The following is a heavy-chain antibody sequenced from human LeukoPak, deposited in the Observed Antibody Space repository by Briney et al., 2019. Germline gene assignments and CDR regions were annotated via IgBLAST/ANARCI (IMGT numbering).Heavy chain of an antibody. J-gene: IGHJ4*02. V-gene: IGHV3-30-3*02. Sequence: GWSLRLSCAASGFTFSCCAIHWVRQAPGRGLEWVAVISSDENTKFYADSVKGRFTVYRDNSKKTVWLQMNSLRAEDTAVYYCAKKGGSSGRYDYLDYWGQGTLVTVSS. D-gene: IGHD6-19*01. CDR1: GFTFSCCA. CDR2: ISSDENTK. CDR3: AKKGGSSGRYDYLDY.